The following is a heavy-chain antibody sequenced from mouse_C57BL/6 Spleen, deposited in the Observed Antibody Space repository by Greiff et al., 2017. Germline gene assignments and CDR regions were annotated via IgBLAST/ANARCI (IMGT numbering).Heavy chain of an antibody. CDR3: ARDHGSSYFDY. D-gene: IGHD1-1*01. CDR2: LNPNYGTT. J-gene: IGHJ2*01. Sequence: EVQLQQSGPELVKPGASVKISCKASGYSFTDYTMNWVKQSNGKSLEWIGVLNPNYGTTCYNQKFKGKATFTVDQSSSTPYMQLNSLTSEDSAVYYCARDHGSSYFDYWGQGTTLTVSS. CDR1: GYSFTDYT. V-gene: IGHV1-39*01.